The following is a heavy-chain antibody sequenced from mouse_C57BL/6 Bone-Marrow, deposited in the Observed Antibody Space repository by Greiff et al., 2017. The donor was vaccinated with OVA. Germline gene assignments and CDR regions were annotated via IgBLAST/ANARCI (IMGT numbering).Heavy chain of an antibody. J-gene: IGHJ1*03. D-gene: IGHD2-5*01. Sequence: QVQLQQPGAELVKPGASVKMSCKASGYTFTSYWITWVQQRPGQGLAWIGDLYPGSGSTKYNEKFKSKATLTVDTSSRTAYMQLSSLTSEYSAVYYCARESNYHWYFEVWGTGTTVTVSS. CDR2: LYPGSGST. V-gene: IGHV1-55*01. CDR1: GYTFTSYW. CDR3: ARESNYHWYFEV.